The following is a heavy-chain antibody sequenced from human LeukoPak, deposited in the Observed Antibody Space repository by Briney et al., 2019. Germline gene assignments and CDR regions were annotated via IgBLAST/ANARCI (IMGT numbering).Heavy chain of an antibody. CDR3: ARGRMQQLVPEYYFDY. J-gene: IGHJ4*02. V-gene: IGHV1-18*01. D-gene: IGHD6-13*01. Sequence: ASVKVSCKASGYTFTSYGISWVRQAPGQGLEWMGWISAYNGNTNYAQKLQGRVTMTTDTSTSTAYMELRSLRSDDTAVYYCARGRMQQLVPEYYFDYWGQGTLVTVSP. CDR2: ISAYNGNT. CDR1: GYTFTSYG.